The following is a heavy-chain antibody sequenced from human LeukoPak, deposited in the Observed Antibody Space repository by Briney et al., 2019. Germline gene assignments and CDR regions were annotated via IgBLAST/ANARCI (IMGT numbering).Heavy chain of an antibody. CDR3: ARDYYDSSGYYSESGRSDY. D-gene: IGHD3-22*01. CDR1: GYTFTSYG. CDR2: ISAYNGNT. Sequence: ASVKVSCKASGYTFTSYGISWVRQAPGQGLEWMGWISAYNGNTNYAQKLQGRVTMTTDTSTSTAYMELSSLRSEDTAVYYCARDYYDSSGYYSESGRSDYWGQGTLVTVSS. V-gene: IGHV1-18*01. J-gene: IGHJ4*02.